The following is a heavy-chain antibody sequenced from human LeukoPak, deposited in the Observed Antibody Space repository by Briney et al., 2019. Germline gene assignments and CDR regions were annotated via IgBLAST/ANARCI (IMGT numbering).Heavy chain of an antibody. CDR2: VSSDGRTK. CDR1: GFTFTTYS. D-gene: IGHD1-26*01. V-gene: IGHV3-30*04. J-gene: IGHJ4*02. CDR3: AREYTVGGLFGF. Sequence: PGGSLRLSCAASGFTFTTYSMHWVRQVPGKGLEWVAFVSSDGRTKHYTDSVKGRFTVSRDYSKKTLFLQMDSLRPDDTAVYYCAREYTVGGLFGFWGQGALVIVSS.